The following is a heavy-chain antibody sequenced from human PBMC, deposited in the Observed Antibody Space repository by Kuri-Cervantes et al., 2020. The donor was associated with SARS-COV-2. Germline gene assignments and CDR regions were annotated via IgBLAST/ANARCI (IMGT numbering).Heavy chain of an antibody. Sequence: GESLKISCAVSGFTFTSYAMHWVRQAPGKGLEWVALISYDGSNKYYADSVKGRFTISRDNSKNTLYLQMNSLRAEDTAVYYCARDFSPYYYYMDVWGKGTTVTVSS. D-gene: IGHD2/OR15-2a*01. CDR1: GFTFTSYA. J-gene: IGHJ6*03. V-gene: IGHV3-30-3*01. CDR3: ARDFSPYYYYMDV. CDR2: ISYDGSNK.